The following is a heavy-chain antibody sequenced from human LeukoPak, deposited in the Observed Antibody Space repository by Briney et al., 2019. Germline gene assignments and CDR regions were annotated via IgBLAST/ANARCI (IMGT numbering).Heavy chain of an antibody. CDR1: GLTFSSYA. J-gene: IGHJ5*02. V-gene: IGHV3-23*01. D-gene: IGHD2-2*01. CDR2: ISGSGGST. CDR3: AKADRRYCSSTSCYYNWFDP. Sequence: GGSLRLSCAASGLTFSSYAMSWVRQAPGKGLEWVSAISGSGGSTYYADSVKGRFTISRDNSKNTLYLQMNSLRAEDTAVYYCAKADRRYCSSTSCYYNWFDPWGQGTLVTVSS.